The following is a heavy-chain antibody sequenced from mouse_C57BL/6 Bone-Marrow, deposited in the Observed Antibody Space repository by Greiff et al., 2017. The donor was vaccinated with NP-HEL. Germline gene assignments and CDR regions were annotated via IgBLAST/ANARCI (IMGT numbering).Heavy chain of an antibody. V-gene: IGHV7-3*01. J-gene: IGHJ4*01. D-gene: IGHD2-4*01. CDR2: IRNKANGYTT. CDR3: ARYPLYYDYDNYAMDY. Sequence: EVQVVESGGGLVQPGGSLSLSCAASGFTFTDYYMSWVRQPPGKALEWLGFIRNKANGYTTEYSASVKGRFTISRDNSQSILYLQMNALRAEDSATYYCARYPLYYDYDNYAMDYWGQGTSVTVSS. CDR1: GFTFTDYY.